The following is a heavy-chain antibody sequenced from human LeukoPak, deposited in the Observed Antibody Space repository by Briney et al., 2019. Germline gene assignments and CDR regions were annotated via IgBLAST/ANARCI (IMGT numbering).Heavy chain of an antibody. J-gene: IGHJ4*02. Sequence: PSETLSLTCSVSIDSLSSYYWSWIRQSAGKGLKWIGRIYVNGFTDYNPSLRGRVTMSIDTSNKRFSMKLSSVTAADTAVYFCAGGGTQSLVVFDYWGQGNRVTVSS. D-gene: IGHD1-26*01. CDR1: IDSLSSYY. V-gene: IGHV4-4*07. CDR2: IYVNGFT. CDR3: AGGGTQSLVVFDY.